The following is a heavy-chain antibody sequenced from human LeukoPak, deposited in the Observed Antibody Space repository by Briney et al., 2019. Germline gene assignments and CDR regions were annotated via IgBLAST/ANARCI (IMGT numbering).Heavy chain of an antibody. J-gene: IGHJ4*02. V-gene: IGHV3-48*02. CDR3: ATWLPDY. D-gene: IGHD5-24*01. CDR1: GFTFSNYW. CDR2: ISSSSSTI. Sequence: GGSLRLSCAASGFTFSNYWMHWVRQAPGKGLEWVSYISSSSSTIYYADSVKGRFTISRDNAKNSLYLQLNSLRDEDTAVYYCATWLPDYWGQGVLVTVSS.